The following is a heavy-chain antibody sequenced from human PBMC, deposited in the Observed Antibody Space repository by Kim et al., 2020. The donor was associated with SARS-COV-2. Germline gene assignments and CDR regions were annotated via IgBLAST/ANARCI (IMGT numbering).Heavy chain of an antibody. CDR3: ARDRDDFWSGYYTGSFEFDY. Sequence: GGSMRLSCAASGFTFSSYAMHWVRQAPGKGLEWVAVISYDGSNKYYADSVKGRFTISRDNSKNTLYLQMNSLRAEDTAVYYCARDRDDFWSGYYTGSFEFDYWGQGTLVTVSS. CDR1: GFTFSSYA. CDR2: ISYDGSNK. D-gene: IGHD3-3*01. J-gene: IGHJ4*02. V-gene: IGHV3-30-3*01.